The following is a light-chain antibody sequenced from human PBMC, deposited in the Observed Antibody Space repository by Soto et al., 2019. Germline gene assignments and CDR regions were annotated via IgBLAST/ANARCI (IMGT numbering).Light chain of an antibody. J-gene: IGLJ1*01. V-gene: IGLV1-40*01. CDR2: GNS. Sequence: QSVLTQPPSVSGAPGQRVTISCTGSSSNIGAGYDVHWYQQLPGTAPKLLIYGNSNRPSGVPDRFSGSKSGTSASLAITGLRPEDEPDYSCQSYDSGRGGVYVSGTGTKVPVL. CDR3: QSYDSGRGGVYV. CDR1: SSNIGAGYD.